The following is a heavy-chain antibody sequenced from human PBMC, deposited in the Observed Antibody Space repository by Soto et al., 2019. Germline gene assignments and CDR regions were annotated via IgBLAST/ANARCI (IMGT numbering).Heavy chain of an antibody. CDR2: IYYSGST. CDR1: GGSISSYY. CDR3: ARDGRYPGPFDY. Sequence: QVQLQESGPGLVKPSETLSLTCTVSGGSISSYYWSWIRQPPGKGLEWIGYIYYSGSTNYNPSLTSRVTISVDTSKNQFSLKLSSVTAADTAVYYCARDGRYPGPFDYWGQGTLVTVSS. V-gene: IGHV4-59*01. J-gene: IGHJ4*02. D-gene: IGHD2-15*01.